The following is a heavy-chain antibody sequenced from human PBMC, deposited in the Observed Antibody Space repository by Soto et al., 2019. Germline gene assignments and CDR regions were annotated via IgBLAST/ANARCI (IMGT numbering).Heavy chain of an antibody. CDR1: GGSISSGGYY. D-gene: IGHD4-17*01. J-gene: IGHJ5*02. CDR3: AREIGYGNWFDP. V-gene: IGHV4-31*03. CDR2: IYYSGST. Sequence: PXQTLSLTCTVSGGSISSGGYYWSWIRQHPGKGLEWIGYIYYSGSTYYNPSLKSRGTISIDTSKNQFSLKLSSVTAADTAVYYCAREIGYGNWFDPWGQGTLVTVSS.